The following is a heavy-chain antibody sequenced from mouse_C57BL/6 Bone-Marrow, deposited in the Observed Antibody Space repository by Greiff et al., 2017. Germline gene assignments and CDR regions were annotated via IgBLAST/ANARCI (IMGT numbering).Heavy chain of an antibody. J-gene: IGHJ3*01. Sequence: VQLQQSGAELVRPGASVKLSCTASGFNIKDSYMHWVKQRPEQGLEWIGRIDPEDGDTEYAPKFQGKATMTADTSSNTAYLQLSSLTSEDTAVYYCTITTVGGFAYWGQGTRVTVSA. CDR1: GFNIKDSY. D-gene: IGHD1-1*01. CDR3: TITTVGGFAY. CDR2: IDPEDGDT. V-gene: IGHV14-1*01.